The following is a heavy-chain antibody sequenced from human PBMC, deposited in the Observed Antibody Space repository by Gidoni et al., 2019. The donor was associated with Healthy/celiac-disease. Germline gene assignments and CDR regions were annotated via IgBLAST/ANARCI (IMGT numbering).Heavy chain of an antibody. D-gene: IGHD3-10*01. CDR3: ARGEYYYGSGSYFAYYFDY. V-gene: IGHV1-2*02. CDR1: CYTFTGYS. Sequence: QLPLVQSGAAMTKPGASVKVSCKASCYTFTGYSMHWVRQAPGQWLEWMGWINPNSGGTNYAQKFQGRVTMTRDTSISTAYMELSRLRSDDTAVYYCARGEYYYGSGSYFAYYFDYWGQGTLVTGSS. J-gene: IGHJ4*02. CDR2: INPNSGGT.